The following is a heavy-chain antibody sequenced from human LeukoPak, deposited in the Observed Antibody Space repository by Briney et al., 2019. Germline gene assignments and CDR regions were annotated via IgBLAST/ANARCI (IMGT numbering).Heavy chain of an antibody. CDR3: SKDPNGDYVGAFDM. CDR1: RLTFSNYA. V-gene: IGHV3-23*01. J-gene: IGHJ3*02. CDR2: ITGSGAGT. D-gene: IGHD4-17*01. Sequence: PGGSLTLSCAASRLTFSNYAMTWVRQAPGKGLEWVSSITGSGAGTYYADSVKGRFSISRDNSQNTLFLHMNSLGADDTAVYFCSKDPNGDYVGAFDMWGPGTMVTVSS.